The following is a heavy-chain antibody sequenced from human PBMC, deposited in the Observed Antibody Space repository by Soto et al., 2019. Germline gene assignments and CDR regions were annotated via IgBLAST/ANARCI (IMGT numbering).Heavy chain of an antibody. Sequence: VGSLRLSCAASGFTFSDYYMSWIRQAPGKGLEWVSYISSSSSYTNYADSVKGRFTISRDNAKNSLYLQMNSLRAEDTAVYYCARGVPDFDYWGQGTLVTVSS. CDR2: ISSSSSYT. CDR3: ARGVPDFDY. D-gene: IGHD3-10*01. J-gene: IGHJ4*02. CDR1: GFTFSDYY. V-gene: IGHV3-11*06.